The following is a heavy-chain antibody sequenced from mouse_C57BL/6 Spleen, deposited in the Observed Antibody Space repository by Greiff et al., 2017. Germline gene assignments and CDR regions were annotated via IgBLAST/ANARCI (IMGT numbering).Heavy chain of an antibody. Sequence: VQLQESGAELVRPGTSVKVSCKASGYAFTNYLIEWVKQRPGQGLEWIGVINPGSGGTNYNEKFKGKATLTADKSSSTAYMQLSSLTSEDSAVYFCARGGDYDVPFAYWGQGTLVTVSA. CDR1: GYAFTNYL. CDR2: INPGSGGT. V-gene: IGHV1-54*01. D-gene: IGHD2-4*01. J-gene: IGHJ3*01. CDR3: ARGGDYDVPFAY.